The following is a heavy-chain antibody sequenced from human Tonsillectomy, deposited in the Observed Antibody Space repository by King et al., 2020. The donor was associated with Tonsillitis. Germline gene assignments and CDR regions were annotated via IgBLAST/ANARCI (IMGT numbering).Heavy chain of an antibody. V-gene: IGHV3-30-3*01. D-gene: IGHD3-22*01. CDR1: GFTFSNYP. J-gene: IGHJ5*02. CDR3: ARAPNYYSDPPRIDP. CDR2: ISYDGSNK. Sequence: VRLVESGGGVVQPGRSLRLSCAASGFTFSNYPMHWVRQAPGKGLEWVAVISYDGSNKYYADSVKGRFTVSRDNSKNTLYMQMNSLRGEETAVYYCARAPNYYSDPPRIDPWGQGTLVTVSS.